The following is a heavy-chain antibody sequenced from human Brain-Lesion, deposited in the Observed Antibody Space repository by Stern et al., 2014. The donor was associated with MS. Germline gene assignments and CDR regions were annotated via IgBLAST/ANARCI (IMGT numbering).Heavy chain of an antibody. CDR3: ARDITGSSAYFAY. V-gene: IGHV3-9*01. J-gene: IGHJ4*02. D-gene: IGHD1-14*01. CDR1: GFTFDDYA. CDR2: ISCNSGTI. Sequence: EVQLVESGGDLVQPGRSLRLSCAAFGFTFDDYAMHWVRQAPGKGLEWVGVISCNSGTIGYADSVKGRFTTSRDNAYSSLYLQMNSLRPEDTALYYCARDITGSSAYFAYWGQGTLVTVSS.